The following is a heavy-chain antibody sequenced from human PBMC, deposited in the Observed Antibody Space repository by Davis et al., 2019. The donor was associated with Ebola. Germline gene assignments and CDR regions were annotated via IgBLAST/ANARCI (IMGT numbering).Heavy chain of an antibody. CDR2: IYYSGST. Sequence: MPSETLSLTCAVYGGSFSGYSWSWIRQSPGKGLEWIGYIYYSGSTNYNPSLKSRVTISVDTSKNQFSLKLSSVTAADTAVYYCARETFMITFGGVIVIPGWFDPWGQGTLVTVSS. V-gene: IGHV4-59*12. D-gene: IGHD3-16*02. CDR3: ARETFMITFGGVIVIPGWFDP. CDR1: GGSFSGYS. J-gene: IGHJ5*02.